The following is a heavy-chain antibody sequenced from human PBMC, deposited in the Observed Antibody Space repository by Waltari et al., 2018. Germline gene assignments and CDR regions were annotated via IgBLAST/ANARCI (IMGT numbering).Heavy chain of an antibody. Sequence: EVLLVESGGGLVQPGGSLRLSCSASRFTFSNYWVNWVRQAPGKGLEWVANINQDGSEEYYVDSVKGRFTISRDNAKNSLYLEMKTLRAEDTAIYYCARTGARWLQFAAFDIWGQGTMVTVSS. J-gene: IGHJ3*02. V-gene: IGHV3-7*01. CDR1: RFTFSNYW. D-gene: IGHD5-12*01. CDR3: ARTGARWLQFAAFDI. CDR2: INQDGSEE.